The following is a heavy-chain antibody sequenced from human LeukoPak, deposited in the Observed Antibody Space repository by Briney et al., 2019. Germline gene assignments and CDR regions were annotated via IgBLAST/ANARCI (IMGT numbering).Heavy chain of an antibody. Sequence: PSETLSLTCTVSGGSISSYYWSWIRQPPGKGLEWIGYIYCSGSTNYNPSLKSRVTISVDTSKNQFSLKLSSVTAADTAVYYCARDSSGYYFGEGDAFDIWGQGTMVTVSS. V-gene: IGHV4-59*01. CDR2: IYCSGST. D-gene: IGHD3-22*01. CDR1: GGSISSYY. CDR3: ARDSSGYYFGEGDAFDI. J-gene: IGHJ3*02.